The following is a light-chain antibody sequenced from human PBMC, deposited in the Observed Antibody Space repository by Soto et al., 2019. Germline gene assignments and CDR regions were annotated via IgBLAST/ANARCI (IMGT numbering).Light chain of an antibody. Sequence: DIQMTQFPSALSASVGDRVTITCRASQGVNIWLAWYQQKPGKAPKLLISEASTVETGVPARFSGSGSGTQFTLTISSLQPDDLATYYCQQYNNFLTFGQGTKVQIK. CDR2: EAS. CDR3: QQYNNFLT. CDR1: QGVNIW. V-gene: IGKV1-5*03. J-gene: IGKJ1*01.